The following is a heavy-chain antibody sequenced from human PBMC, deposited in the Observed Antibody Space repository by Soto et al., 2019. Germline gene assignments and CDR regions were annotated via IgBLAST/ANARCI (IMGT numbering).Heavy chain of an antibody. CDR1: GGSISSGGYY. CDR3: GLGAAPKPYFDY. CDR2: IYYSGST. J-gene: IGHJ4*02. D-gene: IGHD2-2*02. Sequence: QVQLQESGPGLVKPSQTLSLTCTVSGGSISSGGYYWSWIRQHPGKGLEWIGYIYYSGSTYYNPSLKSRVTISVDTSKNQLSLKLSSVTAADTAVYYCGLGAAPKPYFDYWGQGTLVTVSS. V-gene: IGHV4-31*03.